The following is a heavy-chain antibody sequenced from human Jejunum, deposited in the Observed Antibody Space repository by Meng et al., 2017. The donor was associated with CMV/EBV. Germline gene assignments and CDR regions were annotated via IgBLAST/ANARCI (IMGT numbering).Heavy chain of an antibody. J-gene: IGHJ4*02. D-gene: IGHD3-10*01. CDR1: EYTFTDYY. CDR2: LNPYTGDT. V-gene: IGHV1-2*02. CDR3: AKDAGSFLDYYFDF. Sequence: EYTFTDYYVHWVRQAPGQGLEWLGYLNPYTGDTNYAQKFQGRVSMTRDTPTNTAYMELTRLRSDDTALYYCAKDAGSFLDYYFDFWGQGTRGTVSS.